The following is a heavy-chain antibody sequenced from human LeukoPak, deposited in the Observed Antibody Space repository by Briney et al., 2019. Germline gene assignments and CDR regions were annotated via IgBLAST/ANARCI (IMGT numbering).Heavy chain of an antibody. CDR1: GFTFSSYW. CDR2: IYNSGTT. V-gene: IGHV4-59*12. J-gene: IGHJ6*03. Sequence: GSLRLSCAASGFTFSSYWMSWIRQPPGKGLEWIGYIYNSGTTNYNPSLKGRVTISVDTSKNQFSLKLSSVTAADTAVYYCARGTGYSAYDRVYYMDVWGKGTTVTISS. D-gene: IGHD5-12*01. CDR3: ARGTGYSAYDRVYYMDV.